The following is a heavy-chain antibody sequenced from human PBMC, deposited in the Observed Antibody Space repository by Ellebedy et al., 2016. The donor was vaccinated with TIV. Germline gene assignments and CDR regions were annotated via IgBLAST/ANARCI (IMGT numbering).Heavy chain of an antibody. CDR3: AKDYCTNGVCYFDY. J-gene: IGHJ4*02. V-gene: IGHV3-23*01. CDR1: GFTFISYA. D-gene: IGHD2-8*01. CDR2: ISGCGIST. Sequence: GESLKISCAASGFTFISYAMSWVRQAPGKGLEWVSAISGCGISTYYADSVKGRFTISRDNSKNTLYLQMNSLRAEDTAVYSCAKDYCTNGVCYFDYWGQGTLVTVSS.